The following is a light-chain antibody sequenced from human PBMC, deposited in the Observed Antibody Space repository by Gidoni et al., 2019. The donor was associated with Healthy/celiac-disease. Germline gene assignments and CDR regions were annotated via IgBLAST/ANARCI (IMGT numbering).Light chain of an antibody. J-gene: IGKJ5*01. Sequence: EIALTQSPATLSLSPGARATLSCRASQSVSSYLAWYQQKPGQAPRLLIYDSSNRATGIPARFSGSGSGTDFTLTISSLEPEDFAVYYCQQRSNWPPITFGQGTRLEIK. CDR3: QQRSNWPPIT. CDR1: QSVSSY. V-gene: IGKV3-11*01. CDR2: DSS.